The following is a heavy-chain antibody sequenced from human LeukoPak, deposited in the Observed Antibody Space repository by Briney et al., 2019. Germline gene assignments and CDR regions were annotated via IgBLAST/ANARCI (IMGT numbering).Heavy chain of an antibody. J-gene: IGHJ6*02. CDR2: ISGSGGST. CDR3: AKDWQLVLGYYYGMDV. V-gene: IGHV3-23*01. CDR1: GFTFSSYA. Sequence: GGSLRLSCAASGFTFSSYAMSWVRQAPGKGLEWVSAISGSGGSTYYADYVKGRFTISRDNSKNTLYLQMNSLRAEDTAVYYCAKDWQLVLGYYYGMDVWGQGTTVTVSS. D-gene: IGHD6-6*01.